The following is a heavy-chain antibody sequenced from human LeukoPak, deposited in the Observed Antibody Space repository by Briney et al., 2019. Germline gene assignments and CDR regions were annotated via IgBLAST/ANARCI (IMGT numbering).Heavy chain of an antibody. CDR3: AKSGGYGLIDY. D-gene: IGHD1-26*01. Sequence: SETLSLTCAVSGASISGSGYYWGWIRQPPGKGLEWIGNIYSSGSTYYNASLQSRVTISIDTSKNQFSLRLNSVTAADTAMCYCAKSGGYGLIDYWGQGTRVTVSS. CDR2: IYSSGST. J-gene: IGHJ4*02. V-gene: IGHV4-39*01. CDR1: GASISGSGYY.